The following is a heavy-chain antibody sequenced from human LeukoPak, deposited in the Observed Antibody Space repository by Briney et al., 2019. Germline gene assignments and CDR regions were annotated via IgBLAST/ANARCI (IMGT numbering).Heavy chain of an antibody. CDR3: ATYDTSGYFFAY. V-gene: IGHV3-30*03. CDR1: GFTSSSYG. CDR2: ISYDGSNK. D-gene: IGHD3-22*01. J-gene: IGHJ4*02. Sequence: GGSLRLSCAASGFTSSSYGMHWVRQAPGKGLEWVAVISYDGSNKYYADSVKGRFTISRDNSKNTLFLQMNNLGAEDTAEYYCATYDTSGYFFAYWGQGTLVTVSS.